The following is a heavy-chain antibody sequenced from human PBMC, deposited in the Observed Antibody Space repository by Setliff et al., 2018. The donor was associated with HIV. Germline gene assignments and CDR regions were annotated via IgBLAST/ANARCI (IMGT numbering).Heavy chain of an antibody. D-gene: IGHD3-10*01. CDR3: TRAYGSERLNWFDP. CDR2: VSYSGNT. J-gene: IGHJ5*02. CDR1: AGSINSHY. V-gene: IGHV4-59*11. Sequence: NPSETLSLTCTVSAGSINSHYWSWIRQPPGKGLEWIGDVSYSGNTNYNPSLKSRVTISVDTSKNQFSLKVRSVTAADTAFYYCTRAYGSERLNWFDPWGQGTLVTVSS.